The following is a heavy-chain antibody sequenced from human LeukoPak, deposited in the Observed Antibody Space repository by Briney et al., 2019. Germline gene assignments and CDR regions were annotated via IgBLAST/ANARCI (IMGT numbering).Heavy chain of an antibody. D-gene: IGHD6-6*01. CDR3: ARGIAARLDAFDI. CDR1: GGTFSSXX. Sequence: ASGGTFSSXXXXXVRQXPGQXXXXXXXIIPIFGTANYAQKFQGRVTITADESTSTAYMELSSLRSEDTAVYYCARGIAARLDAFDIWGQGTMVTVSS. J-gene: IGHJ3*02. V-gene: IGHV1-69*01. CDR2: IIPIFGTA.